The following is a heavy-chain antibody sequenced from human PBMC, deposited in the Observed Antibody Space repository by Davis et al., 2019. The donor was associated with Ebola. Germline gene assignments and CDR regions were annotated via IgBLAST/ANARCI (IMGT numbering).Heavy chain of an antibody. J-gene: IGHJ6*04. CDR1: GFTFSSYG. D-gene: IGHD5-12*01. CDR2: ISYDGSNK. CDR3: AKDQDSGYVSYYGMDV. V-gene: IGHV3-30*18. Sequence: GESLKISCAASGFTFSSYGMHWVRQAPGKGLEWVAVISYDGSNKYYADSVKGRFTISRDNSKNTLYLQMNSLRAEDTAVYYCAKDQDSGYVSYYGMDVCGKGTTVTVSS.